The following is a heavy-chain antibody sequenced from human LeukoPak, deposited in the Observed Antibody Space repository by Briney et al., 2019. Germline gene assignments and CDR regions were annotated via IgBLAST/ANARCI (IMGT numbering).Heavy chain of an antibody. V-gene: IGHV4-59*08. D-gene: IGHD1-1*01. CDR3: ARIPPNGRSY. CDR1: GGSISSYY. Sequence: SETLSLTCTVSGGSISSYYWSWIRQPPGKGLEWIGYIYYSGSTNYNPSLKSRVTISVDTSKNQFSLKLSSVTAADTAVYYCARIPPNGRSYWGQGTLVTVSS. J-gene: IGHJ4*02. CDR2: IYYSGST.